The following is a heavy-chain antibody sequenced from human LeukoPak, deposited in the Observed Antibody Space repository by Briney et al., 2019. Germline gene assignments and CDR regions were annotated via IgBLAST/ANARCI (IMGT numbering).Heavy chain of an antibody. CDR2: IYYSGST. D-gene: IGHD3-9*01. CDR3: ARAELRYFDWLAPFDY. V-gene: IGHV4-61*01. Sequence: SETLSLTCTVSGGSVSSGSYYWSWIRQPPGKGLEWIGYIYYSGSTNYNPSLKSQVTISVDTSKNQFSLKLSSVTAADTAVYYCARAELRYFDWLAPFDYWGQGTLVTVSS. CDR1: GGSVSSGSYY. J-gene: IGHJ4*02.